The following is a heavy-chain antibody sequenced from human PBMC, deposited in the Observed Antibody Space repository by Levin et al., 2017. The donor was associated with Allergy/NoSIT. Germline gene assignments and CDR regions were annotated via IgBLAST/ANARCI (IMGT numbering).Heavy chain of an antibody. CDR3: AKASTVTTPGVSYYYYYYDLDV. V-gene: IGHV3-9*01. CDR2: ISWNSGSI. J-gene: IGHJ6*02. D-gene: IGHD4-17*01. CDR1: GFTFDDYA. Sequence: GGSLRLSCAASGFTFDDYAMHWIRQAPGKGLEWVSSISWNSGSIGYADSVKGRFTISRDNAKNSLYLQMNSLRTEDTALYYCAKASTVTTPGVSYYYYYYDLDVWGQGTTVTVSS.